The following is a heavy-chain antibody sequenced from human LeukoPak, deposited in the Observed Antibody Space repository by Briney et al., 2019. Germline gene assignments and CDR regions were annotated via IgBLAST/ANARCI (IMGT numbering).Heavy chain of an antibody. Sequence: SETRSLTCAVYGGSFSGYYWSWIRQPPGKGLEWIGEINHSGSTNYNPSLKSRVTISVDTSKNQFSLKLSSMTAADTAVYYCARLARAVASFDYWGQGTLVTVSS. CDR2: INHSGST. V-gene: IGHV4-34*01. D-gene: IGHD6-19*01. CDR3: ARLARAVASFDY. CDR1: GGSFSGYY. J-gene: IGHJ4*02.